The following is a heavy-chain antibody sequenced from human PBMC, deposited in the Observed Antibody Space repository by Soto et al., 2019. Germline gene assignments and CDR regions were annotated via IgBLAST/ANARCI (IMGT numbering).Heavy chain of an antibody. Sequence: SETLSLTCAVSGGSISRGCYSWSWIRQPPGKGLEWIGYIYHSGSTYYNPSLKSRVTISVDRSKNQFSLKLSSVTAADTAVYYCARVSPSYYFDYWGQGTLVTVSS. J-gene: IGHJ4*02. D-gene: IGHD6-6*01. CDR2: IYHSGST. CDR3: ARVSPSYYFDY. CDR1: GGSISRGCYS. V-gene: IGHV4-30-2*01.